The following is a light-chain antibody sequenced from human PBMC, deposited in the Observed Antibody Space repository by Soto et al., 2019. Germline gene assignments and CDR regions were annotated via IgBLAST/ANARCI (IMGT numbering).Light chain of an antibody. Sequence: EIEMTQSTSTLSASVGDRVAITCRASDNIAPWVAWYQQKPGKAPKLLIYKAANLADEVPSRFAGSGSGTDFTLTISSLQAEDVAVYYCQHYYSSPLPFGGGTKVDI. J-gene: IGKJ4*01. CDR3: QHYYSSPLP. CDR1: DNIAPW. V-gene: IGKV1-5*03. CDR2: KAA.